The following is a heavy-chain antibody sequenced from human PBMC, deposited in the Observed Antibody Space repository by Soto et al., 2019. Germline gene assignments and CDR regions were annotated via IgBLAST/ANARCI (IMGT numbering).Heavy chain of an antibody. D-gene: IGHD1-26*01. CDR3: ARLGLVGATWQALDY. J-gene: IGHJ4*02. CDR2: IYHSGST. Sequence: PSETLSLTCAVSGGSISSSNWWSWVRQPPGKGLEWIGEIYHSGSTNYNPSLKSRVTISVDKSKNQFSLKLSSVTAADTAVYYCARLGLVGATWQALDYWGQGTLVTVSS. V-gene: IGHV4-4*02. CDR1: GGSISSSNW.